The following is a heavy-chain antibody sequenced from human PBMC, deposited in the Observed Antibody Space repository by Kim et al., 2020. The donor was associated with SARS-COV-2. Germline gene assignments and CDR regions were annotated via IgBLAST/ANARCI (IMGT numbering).Heavy chain of an antibody. V-gene: IGHV3-30*18. CDR3: AKDQADYDSSGYYYWGHYFDY. CDR1: GFTFSSYG. J-gene: IGHJ4*02. CDR2: ISYDGSNK. Sequence: GGSLRLSCAASGFTFSSYGMHWVRQAPGKGLEWVAVISYDGSNKYYADSVKGRFTISRDNSKNTLYLQMNSLRAEDTAVYYCAKDQADYDSSGYYYWGHYFDYWGQGTLVTVSS. D-gene: IGHD3-22*01.